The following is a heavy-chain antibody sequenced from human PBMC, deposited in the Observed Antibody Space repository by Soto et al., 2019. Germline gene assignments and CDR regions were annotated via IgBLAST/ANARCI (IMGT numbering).Heavy chain of an antibody. CDR1: GYTFTSYG. CDR2: ISAYNGNT. D-gene: IGHD3-10*01. V-gene: IGHV1-18*01. CDR3: AREXXYGSGRTPXDY. J-gene: IGHJ4*02. Sequence: QVXLVQSGAEVKXPGXSVKVSCKASGYTFTSYGISWVRQAPGQGLEWMGWISAYNGNTNYAQKLQGXVXXXXXTXXXXXXXXXXXXXXXXXXXYXCAREXXYGSGRTPXDYWGQGTLVTV.